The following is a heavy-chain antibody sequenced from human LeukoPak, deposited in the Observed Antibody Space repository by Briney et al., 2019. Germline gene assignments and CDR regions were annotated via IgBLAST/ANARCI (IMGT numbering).Heavy chain of an antibody. CDR2: IYYSGST. D-gene: IGHD3-22*01. J-gene: IGHJ4*02. Sequence: ETLSLTCTVSGGSVSSGSYYWNWIRQPPGTGLEWIGYIYYSGSTNYNPSLKSRVTISVDTSKNQFSLKLSSVTAADTAVYYCAREAIYDSSGYYHEPNFDYWGQGTLVTVSS. CDR1: GGSVSSGSYY. V-gene: IGHV4-61*01. CDR3: AREAIYDSSGYYHEPNFDY.